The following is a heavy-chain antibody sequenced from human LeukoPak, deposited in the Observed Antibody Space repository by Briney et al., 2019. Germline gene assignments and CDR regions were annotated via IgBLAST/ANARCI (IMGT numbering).Heavy chain of an antibody. CDR2: INHSGST. CDR1: GGSFSDYY. J-gene: IGHJ4*02. CDR3: ARGPAIFGVVIIKLLDY. V-gene: IGHV4-34*01. Sequence: PSETLSLTCAVYGGSFSDYYWSWIRQPPGKGLEWIGEINHSGSTNYNPSLKSRVTISVDTSKNQFSLKLSSVTAADTAVYYCARGPAIFGVVIIKLLDYWGQGTLVTVSS. D-gene: IGHD3-3*01.